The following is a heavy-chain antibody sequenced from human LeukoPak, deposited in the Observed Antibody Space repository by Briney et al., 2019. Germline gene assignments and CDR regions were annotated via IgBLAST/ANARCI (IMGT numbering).Heavy chain of an antibody. CDR2: IIPIFGTA. CDR1: GGTFSRYA. V-gene: IGHV1-69*05. J-gene: IGHJ4*02. D-gene: IGHD1-26*01. Sequence: ASVKVSCKASGGTFSRYAISWVRQAPGQGLEWMGRIIPIFGTANYAQKFQGRVTITTDESTSTAYMELSSLRSEDTAVYYCATYSGSYVGLDYWGQGTLVTVSS. CDR3: ATYSGSYVGLDY.